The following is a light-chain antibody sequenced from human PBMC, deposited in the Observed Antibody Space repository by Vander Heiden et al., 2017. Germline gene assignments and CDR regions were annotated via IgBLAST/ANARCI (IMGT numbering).Light chain of an antibody. CDR2: KAS. J-gene: IGKJ2*03. Sequence: SPPTLSASVGDKVTISCRATQDITDWLAWYQQRTGEAPRLLIYKASNLERGVPSRFSGSGSGTQFTLTISSLQPDDSATYYCQQCAIYYSVGQGTKVEIK. CDR1: QDITDW. CDR3: QQCAIYYS. V-gene: IGKV1-5*03.